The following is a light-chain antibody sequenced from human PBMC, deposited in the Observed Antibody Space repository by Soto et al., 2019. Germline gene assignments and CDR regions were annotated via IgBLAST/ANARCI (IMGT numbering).Light chain of an antibody. V-gene: IGKV3-15*01. CDR2: GAS. J-gene: IGKJ4*01. CDR1: QRISSN. Sequence: EVVLTQSPATLSVSPGERATLSSRASQRISSNLAWYQQRPGQAPKLLIYGASTRATAIPARFSGSESWTEFTLTFSSLQPEDLAVYECQQDDKWPPLSFGGGNQVQ. CDR3: QQDDKWPPLS.